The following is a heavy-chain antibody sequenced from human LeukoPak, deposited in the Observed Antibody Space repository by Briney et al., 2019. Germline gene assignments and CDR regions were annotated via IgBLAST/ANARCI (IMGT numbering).Heavy chain of an antibody. CDR1: GGSISSYY. D-gene: IGHD6-13*01. CDR2: IYTSGST. CDR3: ARHSAHSSTNDAFDI. J-gene: IGHJ3*02. Sequence: PSETLSLTCTVSGGSISSYYWSWIRQPAGKGLEWIGRIYTSGSTNYNPSLKSRVTMSVDTSKNQFSLKLSSVTAADTAVYYCARHSAHSSTNDAFDIWGQGTMVTVSS. V-gene: IGHV4-4*07.